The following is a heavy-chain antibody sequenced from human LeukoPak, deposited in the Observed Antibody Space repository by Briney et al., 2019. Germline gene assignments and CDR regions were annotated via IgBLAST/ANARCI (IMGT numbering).Heavy chain of an antibody. Sequence: ASVKVSCKASGYTFTSYGSSWVRQAPGQGREWMGWISAYNGNTNYAQKLQGRVTMTTDTSTSTAYMELRSLRSDDTAVYYCATGRRYDFWSGYTNYYYYGMDVWGQGTTVTVSS. D-gene: IGHD3-3*01. CDR1: GYTFTSYG. CDR2: ISAYNGNT. CDR3: ATGRRYDFWSGYTNYYYYGMDV. V-gene: IGHV1-18*01. J-gene: IGHJ6*02.